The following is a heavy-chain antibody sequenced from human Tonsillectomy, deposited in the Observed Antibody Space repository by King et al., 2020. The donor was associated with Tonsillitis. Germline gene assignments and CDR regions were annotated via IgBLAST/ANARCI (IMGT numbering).Heavy chain of an antibody. CDR1: GGSISSGNYY. CDR2: IHTSGST. J-gene: IGHJ5*02. V-gene: IGHV4-61*02. D-gene: IGHD6-13*01. Sequence: VQLQESGPGLVKPSQTLSLTCTVSGGSISSGNYYWSWIRQPAGKGLEWIGRIHTSGSTDYNPSLKSRIAMSVDTSKNQFSLKMSSVTAADTAVYYCARDCPASGTKFDPWGQGTLVTVSS. CDR3: ARDCPASGTKFDP.